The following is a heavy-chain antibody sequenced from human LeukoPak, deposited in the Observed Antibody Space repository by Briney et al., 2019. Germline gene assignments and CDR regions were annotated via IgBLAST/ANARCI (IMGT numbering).Heavy chain of an antibody. CDR3: ARGAWFGELAIDR. J-gene: IGHJ5*02. V-gene: IGHV4-4*07. CDR1: DGSISSYY. Sequence: SETLSLTCTVSDGSISSYYWSWIRKPAGKGLEWIGRISNSGNTNYNPSITGRVTISRDTSNNQFSLKMNSVTAADTAVYFCARGAWFGELAIDRRGQGTLVTVSS. CDR2: ISNSGNT. D-gene: IGHD3-10*01.